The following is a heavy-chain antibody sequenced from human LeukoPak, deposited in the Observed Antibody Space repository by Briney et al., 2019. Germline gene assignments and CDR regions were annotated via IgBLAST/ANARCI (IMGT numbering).Heavy chain of an antibody. V-gene: IGHV3-30*02. D-gene: IGHD5-12*01. Sequence: GGSLRLSCAASGFTFISYGMHWVRQAPGKGLEWVAFIRYDGSNKYYADSVKGRFTISRDNSKNTLYLQMKSLRAEDTAVYYCARGGGYEAQYYYYYLDVWGKGTTVTISS. J-gene: IGHJ6*03. CDR2: IRYDGSNK. CDR1: GFTFISYG. CDR3: ARGGGYEAQYYYYYLDV.